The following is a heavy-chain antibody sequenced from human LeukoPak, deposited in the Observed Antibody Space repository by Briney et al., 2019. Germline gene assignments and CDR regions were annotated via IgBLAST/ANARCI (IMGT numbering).Heavy chain of an antibody. CDR2: IYSSGTT. CDR1: GDSINSGNNY. D-gene: IGHD3-22*01. Sequence: SETLSLTCIVSGDSINSGNNYWSWIRQPAGKGPEWIGHIYSSGTTNYNPSLKSRVTMSVDTSKNQFCLKLTSVTAADTAVYYCAREAGSYDSSGYYSLYYSFDYWGQGTLVTVSS. J-gene: IGHJ4*02. CDR3: AREAGSYDSSGYYSLYYSFDY. V-gene: IGHV4-61*09.